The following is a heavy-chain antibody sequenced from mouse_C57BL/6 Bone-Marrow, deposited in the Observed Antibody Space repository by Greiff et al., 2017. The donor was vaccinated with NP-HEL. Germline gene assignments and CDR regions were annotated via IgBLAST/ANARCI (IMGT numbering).Heavy chain of an antibody. CDR3: ARITTVVAKGDWYFDV. CDR2: IYPGDGDT. V-gene: IGHV1-82*01. Sequence: QVQLQQSGPELVKPGASVKISCKASGYAFSSSWMNWVKQRPGKGLEWIGRIYPGDGDTNYNGKFKGKATLTADKSSSTAYMQLSSLTSEDSAVYFCARITTVVAKGDWYFDVWGTGTTVTVSS. D-gene: IGHD1-1*01. J-gene: IGHJ1*03. CDR1: GYAFSSSW.